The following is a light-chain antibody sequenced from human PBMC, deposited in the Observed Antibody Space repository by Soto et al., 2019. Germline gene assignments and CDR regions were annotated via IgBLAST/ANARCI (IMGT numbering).Light chain of an antibody. CDR2: AAS. J-gene: IGKJ5*01. V-gene: IGKV1-9*01. Sequence: DIQLTQSPSFLSASVGDRVTITYRASQEINTYLAWYQQNPGQAPKRLIFAASTLQNGVPTRFSGSGSGTEFTVTIIRLQTEDCATYYSPQRESYPITFGQGTRLELK. CDR3: PQRESYPIT. CDR1: QEINTY.